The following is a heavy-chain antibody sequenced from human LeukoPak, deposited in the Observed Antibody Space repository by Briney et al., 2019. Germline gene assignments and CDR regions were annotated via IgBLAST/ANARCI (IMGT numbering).Heavy chain of an antibody. D-gene: IGHD3-22*01. Sequence: GGSLRLSCAASGFTFSSYAMSWVRQAPGKGLEWVSVIYSGGNTYYTDSVKGRFTISRDNPKNTVFLQMGSLRGEDTAVYYCARCYYDGSGFYYYFDYCGQGTLVTVSS. V-gene: IGHV3-53*01. CDR2: IYSGGNT. CDR1: GFTFSSYA. J-gene: IGHJ4*02. CDR3: ARCYYDGSGFYYYFDY.